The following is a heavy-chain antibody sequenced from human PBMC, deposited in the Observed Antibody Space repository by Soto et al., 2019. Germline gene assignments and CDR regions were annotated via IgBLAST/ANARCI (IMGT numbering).Heavy chain of an antibody. D-gene: IGHD3-22*01. CDR1: GYSFTSDW. CDR3: ARHGPYYYDSSGYYFTNFDY. Sequence: HGESLKISCKGSGYSFTSDWIGWVRQMPGKGLEWMGIIYPGDSDTRYSPSFQGQVTISADKSISTAYLQWSSLKASDTAMYYCARHGPYYYDSSGYYFTNFDYWGQGTLVTVSS. J-gene: IGHJ4*02. V-gene: IGHV5-51*01. CDR2: IYPGDSDT.